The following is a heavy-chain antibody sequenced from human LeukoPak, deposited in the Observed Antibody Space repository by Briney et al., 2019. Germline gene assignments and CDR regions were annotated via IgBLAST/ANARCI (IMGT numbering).Heavy chain of an antibody. D-gene: IGHD3-9*01. J-gene: IGHJ4*02. Sequence: SGGSLRLSCAAAGFTFNDYAMHWVRQVPGKGLEWVSTINGKSDKIGYADSVRGRFTISRDNAKSSLYLQMNGLRTEDTALYYRARDLSHNDILTGYPSYYFDLWGQGTLVTVSS. CDR3: ARDLSHNDILTGYPSYYFDL. CDR2: INGKSDKI. V-gene: IGHV3-9*01. CDR1: GFTFNDYA.